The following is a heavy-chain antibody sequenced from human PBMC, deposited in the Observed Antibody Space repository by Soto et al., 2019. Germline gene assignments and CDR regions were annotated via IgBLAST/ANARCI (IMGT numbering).Heavy chain of an antibody. CDR1: GFTCSTYA. CDR3: ARDYGGYSYGLYLSYYYYYGMDV. Sequence: PGGSLRLSCASSGFTCSTYAMAWVRQAPGKGLEWASGVSASGLNTDYADSVKGRFTISRDNSKNTLYLQMNSLRAEDTAVYYCARDYGGYSYGLYLSYYYYYGMDVWGQGTTVTVSS. J-gene: IGHJ6*02. CDR2: VSASGLNT. D-gene: IGHD5-18*01. V-gene: IGHV3-23*01.